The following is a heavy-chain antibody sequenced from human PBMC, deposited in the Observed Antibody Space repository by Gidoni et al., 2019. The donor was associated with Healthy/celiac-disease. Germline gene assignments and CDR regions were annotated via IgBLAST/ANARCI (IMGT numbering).Heavy chain of an antibody. D-gene: IGHD2-2*01. CDR3: ARGSDQAGFDP. CDR1: GFTFSSYS. Sequence: EVQLVESGGGLVKPGGSLRLSCAASGFTFSSYSMNWVRQAPGKGLEWVSSISSSSSYIYYADSVKGRFTISRDNAKNSLYLQMNSLRSEDTAVYYCARGSDQAGFDPWGQGTLVTVSS. V-gene: IGHV3-21*01. CDR2: ISSSSSYI. J-gene: IGHJ5*02.